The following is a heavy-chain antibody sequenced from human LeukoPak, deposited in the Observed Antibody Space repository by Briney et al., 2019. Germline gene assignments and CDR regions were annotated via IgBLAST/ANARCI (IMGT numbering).Heavy chain of an antibody. CDR1: GLTFSSYW. CDR2: IKQDGREK. V-gene: IGHV3-7*01. Sequence: GGSLSLSFAASGLTFSSYWMSWVRQAPGKGLEGVANIKQDGREKYYVDSVKGRFTISRDNAKNSLYLQMNSLRAEDTAVYYCARIGQDRKLTYCSGGSCYFDYWGQGTLVTVSS. J-gene: IGHJ4*02. D-gene: IGHD2-15*01. CDR3: ARIGQDRKLTYCSGGSCYFDY.